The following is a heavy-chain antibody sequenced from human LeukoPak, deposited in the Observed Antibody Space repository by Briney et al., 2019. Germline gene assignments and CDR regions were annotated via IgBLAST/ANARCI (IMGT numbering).Heavy chain of an antibody. CDR3: ARWWITQWLAWFDP. CDR1: GFTFSSYW. CDR2: IKQDGSEK. D-gene: IGHD6-19*01. V-gene: IGHV3-7*01. Sequence: GGSLRLSCAASGFTFSSYWMSWVRQAPGKGLEWVANIKQDGSEKYYVDSVKGRFTISRDNAKNSLYLQMNSLRAEDTAVYYCARWWITQWLAWFDPWGQGTLVTVSS. J-gene: IGHJ5*02.